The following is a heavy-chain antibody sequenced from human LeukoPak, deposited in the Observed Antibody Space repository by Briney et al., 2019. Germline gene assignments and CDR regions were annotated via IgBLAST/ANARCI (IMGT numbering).Heavy chain of an antibody. Sequence: SETLSLTCAVFGGSFSGYYWSWIRQSPEKGLEWIGEMSHTGATNYNPSLKSRVTVSVDTSKKQFSLNLRSVTAADTAVYYCARRRRYCSGGSCYFDAFDIWGQGTMVTVSS. V-gene: IGHV4-34*01. CDR3: ARRRRYCSGGSCYFDAFDI. CDR1: GGSFSGYY. D-gene: IGHD2-15*01. CDR2: MSHTGAT. J-gene: IGHJ3*02.